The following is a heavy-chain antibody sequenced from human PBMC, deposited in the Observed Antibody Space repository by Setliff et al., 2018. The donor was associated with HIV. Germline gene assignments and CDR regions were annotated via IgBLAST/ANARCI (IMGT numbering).Heavy chain of an antibody. J-gene: IGHJ6*03. D-gene: IGHD3-10*01. CDR3: ASLDGSESPYIYYYYMDV. CDR1: GGSFTAYY. Sequence: PSETLSLTCAVYGGSFTAYYWTWIRQPPGKGLEWIGSINYRGNTYYNPSLKSRAAISVDTSKNQISLKLSSVTAADTAVYYCASLDGSESPYIYYYYMDVWGEGTAVTVSS. V-gene: IGHV4-34*01. CDR2: INYRGNT.